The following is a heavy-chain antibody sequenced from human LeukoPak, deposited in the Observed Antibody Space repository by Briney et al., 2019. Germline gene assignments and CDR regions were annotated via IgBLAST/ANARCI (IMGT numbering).Heavy chain of an antibody. CDR2: INPSGGST. J-gene: IGHJ4*02. Sequence: ASVKVSCKASGYTFTSYYMHWVRQAPGQGLEWMGIINPSGGSTSYAQKFQGRVTMTRDTSTSTVYMGLSSLRSEDTAVYYCATPAPYYYDSSGYYYWGQGTLVTVSS. D-gene: IGHD3-22*01. V-gene: IGHV1-46*01. CDR3: ATPAPYYYDSSGYYY. CDR1: GYTFTSYY.